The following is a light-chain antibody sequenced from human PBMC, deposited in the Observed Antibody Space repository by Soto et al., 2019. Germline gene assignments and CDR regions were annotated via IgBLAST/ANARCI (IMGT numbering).Light chain of an antibody. CDR3: GSYTGSIYV. CDR2: EVS. Sequence: CALTQPASVSGSPGQSITISCTGTSSDVGGYKFVSWYQQHPGKAPKLMIYEVSNRPSGVSSRFSGSKSGNTASLTISGLQAEDEADYYCGSYTGSIYVFGPGTKVTVL. J-gene: IGLJ1*01. V-gene: IGLV2-14*01. CDR1: SSDVGGYKF.